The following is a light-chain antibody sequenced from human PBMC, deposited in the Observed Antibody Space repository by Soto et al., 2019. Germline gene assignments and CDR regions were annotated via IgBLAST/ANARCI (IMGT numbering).Light chain of an antibody. V-gene: IGLV3-21*04. J-gene: IGLJ3*02. CDR1: NIGGKD. Sequence: SYELTQPPSVSVAPGKTARITCGGNNIGGKDVHWFQQKPGQAPVLVIHHDSDRPSGIPERFSGSTSGNTATLTISRVEAGDEADYYCQVWDSTSDHWVFGGGTKLTVL. CDR2: HDS. CDR3: QVWDSTSDHWV.